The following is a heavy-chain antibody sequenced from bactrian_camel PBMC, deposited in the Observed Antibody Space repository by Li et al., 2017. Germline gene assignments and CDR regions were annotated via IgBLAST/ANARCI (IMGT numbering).Heavy chain of an antibody. Sequence: HVQLVESGGGSVQTGGSLTLSCVFSGHTHPRHCMGWLRQAPGKGREGVASVDSDGSIAYADSVKGRFKISKDSVKKTLTLQMNSLKPEDTAMYYCAAECTISSAGHWTNYGYWGQGTQVTVS. V-gene: IGHV3S55*01. CDR3: AAECTISSAGHWTNYGY. J-gene: IGHJ6*01. CDR1: GHTHPRHC. CDR2: VDSDGSI. D-gene: IGHD6*01.